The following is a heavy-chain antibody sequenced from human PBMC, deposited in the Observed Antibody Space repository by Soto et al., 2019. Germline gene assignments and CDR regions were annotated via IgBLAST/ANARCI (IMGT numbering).Heavy chain of an antibody. CDR1: GFTFDDYA. D-gene: IGHD5-18*01. V-gene: IGHV3-9*01. J-gene: IGHJ4*02. CDR3: AKSSYSYGLDY. CDR2: ISWNSGSI. Sequence: HPGGSLRLSCAASGFTFDDYAMHWVRQAPGKGLEWVSGISWNSGSIGYADSVKGRFTISRDNAKNSLYLQMNSLRAEDTALYYCAKSSYSYGLDYWGQGTLVTVSS.